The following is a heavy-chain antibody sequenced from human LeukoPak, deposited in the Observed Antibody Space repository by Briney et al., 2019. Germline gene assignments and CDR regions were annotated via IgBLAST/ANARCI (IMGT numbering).Heavy chain of an antibody. D-gene: IGHD2/OR15-2a*01. CDR2: IYYSGST. CDR1: GGSISSYY. CDR3: ARHPYGEFDIDY. J-gene: IGHJ4*02. V-gene: IGHV4-59*08. Sequence: TSETLSLTCTVSGGSISSYYWSWIRQAPGKGLEWIGYIYYSGSTNYNPSLKSRVTISVDTSKNQFSLKLSSVTAADTAVYYCARHPYGEFDIDYWGQGTLVTVSS.